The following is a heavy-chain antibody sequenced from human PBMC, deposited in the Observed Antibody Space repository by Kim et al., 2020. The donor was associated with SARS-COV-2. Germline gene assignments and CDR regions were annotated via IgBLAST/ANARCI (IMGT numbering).Heavy chain of an antibody. CDR3: AREEVVTLDY. Sequence: SNKKDADPVKGRFTITRDNSKNTLYRQMNRLGAEDTAVYYRAREEVVTLDYWGQGTLVTVSS. V-gene: IGHV3-30*07. J-gene: IGHJ4*02. D-gene: IGHD2-15*01. CDR2: SNK.